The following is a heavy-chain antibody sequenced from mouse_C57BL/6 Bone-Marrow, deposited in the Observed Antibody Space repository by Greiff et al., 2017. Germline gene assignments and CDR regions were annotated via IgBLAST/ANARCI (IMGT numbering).Heavy chain of an antibody. Sequence: EVQLQQSGAELVKPGASVKLSCTASGFNIKDYYMHWVKQRTEQGLEWIGRIDPEDGETKYASKFQGKATITAATSSNTAYLQLSSLTSEDTAVYYFAITTVQRAYWGQGALVTVSA. V-gene: IGHV14-2*01. CDR1: GFNIKDYY. CDR2: IDPEDGET. D-gene: IGHD1-1*01. CDR3: AITTVQRAY. J-gene: IGHJ3*01.